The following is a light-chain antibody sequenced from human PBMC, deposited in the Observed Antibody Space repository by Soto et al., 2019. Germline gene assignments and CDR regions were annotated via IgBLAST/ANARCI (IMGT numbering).Light chain of an antibody. Sequence: AIPLTQSPSSLSASVGDRVTITCRASQGISSALAWYQQKPGKAPKLLIYDASSLESGVPSRFSGSGSGTDFTLTISSLQHEDFATYYCQQFNSYPRLTFGGGTKVEIK. V-gene: IGKV1-13*02. CDR2: DAS. J-gene: IGKJ4*01. CDR3: QQFNSYPRLT. CDR1: QGISSA.